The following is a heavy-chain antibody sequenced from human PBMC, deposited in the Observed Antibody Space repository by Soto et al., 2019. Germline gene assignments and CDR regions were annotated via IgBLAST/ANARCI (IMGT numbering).Heavy chain of an antibody. J-gene: IGHJ4*02. CDR1: RFSFSAYG. V-gene: IGHV3-30*18. CDR2: ISYEGSQQ. D-gene: IGHD3-16*01. Sequence: QVQLEVSGGGVVQPGRSLRLSCAASRFSFSAYGMHWVRQAPGKGLEWVAVISYEGSQQYYADSVKGRFTISRDNSMKTRYLHRTGLRADDTAVYYGVKGRGGGVVSRPYFAVWGQGALVPVSS. CDR3: VKGRGGGVVSRPYFAV.